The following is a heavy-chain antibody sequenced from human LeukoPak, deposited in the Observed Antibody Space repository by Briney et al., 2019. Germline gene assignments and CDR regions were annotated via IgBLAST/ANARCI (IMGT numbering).Heavy chain of an antibody. V-gene: IGHV4-59*01. Sequence: SETLSLTCTVSGGSISSYYWSWIRQPPGKGLEWIGYIYYSGSTNYNPSLKSRVTISVDTSKNQFSLKLGSVTAADTAVYYCARVRVGFDYWGQGTLVTVSS. D-gene: IGHD1-26*01. J-gene: IGHJ4*02. CDR1: GGSISSYY. CDR3: ARVRVGFDY. CDR2: IYYSGST.